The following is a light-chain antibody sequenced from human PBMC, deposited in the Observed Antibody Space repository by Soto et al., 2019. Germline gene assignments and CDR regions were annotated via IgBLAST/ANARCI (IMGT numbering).Light chain of an antibody. CDR2: DAS. Sequence: IQMTQSTSSLSASVGDRVTITCRASQSISSYLNWYQQKPGKAPKLLIYDASSLESGVPSRFSGSGSGTEFTLTISSLQPDDFATYYCQQYNSYSPLTFGGGTKVDVK. J-gene: IGKJ4*01. CDR3: QQYNSYSPLT. CDR1: QSISSY. V-gene: IGKV1-5*01.